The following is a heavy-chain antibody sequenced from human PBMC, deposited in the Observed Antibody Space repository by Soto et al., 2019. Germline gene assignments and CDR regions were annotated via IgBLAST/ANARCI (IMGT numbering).Heavy chain of an antibody. J-gene: IGHJ4*02. V-gene: IGHV1-18*01. CDR3: ARAWTYCGGGGCNFDY. CDR2: ISAYNGNT. CDR1: GYTFTSYG. D-gene: IGHD2-15*01. Sequence: QVQLVQSGAEVKKPGASVKVSCKASGYTFTSYGISWVRQAPGQGLEWMGWISAYNGNTNYAQKLQGRVTMTTDTSTSTAYIELRSLRSDDTAVYYCARAWTYCGGGGCNFDYWGQGTLVTVSS.